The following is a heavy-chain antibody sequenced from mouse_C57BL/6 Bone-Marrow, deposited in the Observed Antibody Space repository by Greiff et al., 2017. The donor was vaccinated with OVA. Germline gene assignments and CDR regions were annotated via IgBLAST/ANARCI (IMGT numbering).Heavy chain of an antibody. CDR2: IDPSDSYT. J-gene: IGHJ2*01. V-gene: IGHV1-59*01. Sequence: QVQLQQPGAELVRPGTSVKLSCKASGYTFTSYWMHWVKQRPGQGLEWIGVIDPSDSYTNYNQKFKGKATLTVDTSSSTAYMELHSLTSEDSAVYFCASLNSHFDYWGQGTTLTVSS. CDR1: GYTFTSYW. CDR3: ASLNSHFDY. D-gene: IGHD1-3*01.